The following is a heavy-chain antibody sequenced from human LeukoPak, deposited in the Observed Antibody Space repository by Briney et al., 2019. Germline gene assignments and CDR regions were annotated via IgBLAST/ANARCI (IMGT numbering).Heavy chain of an antibody. Sequence: GASVKVSCKASGYTFTSYGISWVRQAPGQGLEWMGWISAYNGNTNYAQKLQGRVTMTTDTSTSTAYMELRSLRSDDTAVYYRAREHYDILTGYPSDAFDIWGQGTMVTVSS. D-gene: IGHD3-9*01. CDR1: GYTFTSYG. J-gene: IGHJ3*02. CDR3: AREHYDILTGYPSDAFDI. V-gene: IGHV1-18*01. CDR2: ISAYNGNT.